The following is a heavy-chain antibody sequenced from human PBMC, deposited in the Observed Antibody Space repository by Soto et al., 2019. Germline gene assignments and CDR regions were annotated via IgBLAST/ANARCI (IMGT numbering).Heavy chain of an antibody. CDR3: TRRGLTCSDY. Sequence: PGGSLRLSCTASGFTFGDYVMSWFLQAPGKGLEWVGFIRSKAYGGTTEYAASVKGRFTISRDDSKSIAYLQMNSLKTEDTAVYYCTRRGLTCSDYWGQGTLVTVSS. V-gene: IGHV3-49*03. D-gene: IGHD3-9*01. J-gene: IGHJ4*02. CDR2: IRSKAYGGTT. CDR1: GFTFGDYV.